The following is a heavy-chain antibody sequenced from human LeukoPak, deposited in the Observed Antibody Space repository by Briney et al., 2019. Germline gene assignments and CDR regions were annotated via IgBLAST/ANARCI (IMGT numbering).Heavy chain of an antibody. D-gene: IGHD5-18*01. CDR3: ARDIVADTADDY. J-gene: IGHJ4*02. Sequence: GGSLRLSGAASGFIFSNYWMSWVRQAPGKGLEGVANIKQDGSEKYYVDSVKGRFTVSRDNAKNSLYLQMNSLRAEDTAVYYCARDIVADTADDYWGQGTLVTVSS. CDR2: IKQDGSEK. CDR1: GFIFSNYW. V-gene: IGHV3-7*01.